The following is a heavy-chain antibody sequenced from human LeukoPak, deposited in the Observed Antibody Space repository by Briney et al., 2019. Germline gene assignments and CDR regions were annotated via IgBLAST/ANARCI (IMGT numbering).Heavy chain of an antibody. D-gene: IGHD3-10*01. J-gene: IGHJ4*02. CDR3: AHSRDDMVRGYFDY. CDR1: GFSLSASGVG. V-gene: IGHV2-5*02. Sequence: SDPTLVKPTQTLTLTCTSSGFSLSASGVGVGWIRQPPGKALEWLAPIYWDDDKRYSPSLKSRLTITKDTSKNQVVLTMTNMDPVDTATYYCAHSRDDMVRGYFDYWGQGTLVTVSS. CDR2: IYWDDDK.